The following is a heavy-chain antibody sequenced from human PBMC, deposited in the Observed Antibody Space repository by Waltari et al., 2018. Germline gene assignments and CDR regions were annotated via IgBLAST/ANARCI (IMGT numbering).Heavy chain of an antibody. D-gene: IGHD6-19*01. CDR3: ARVRNSSGERYYFDY. CDR1: GGSFSGYY. Sequence: VQLQQWGAGLLKPSETLSLTCAVYGGSFSGYYWSWIRQPPGKGLEWIGEINHSGSTNYNPSLKSRVTISVDTSKNQFSLKLSSVTAADTAVYYCARVRNSSGERYYFDYWGQGTLVTVSS. V-gene: IGHV4-34*01. J-gene: IGHJ4*02. CDR2: INHSGST.